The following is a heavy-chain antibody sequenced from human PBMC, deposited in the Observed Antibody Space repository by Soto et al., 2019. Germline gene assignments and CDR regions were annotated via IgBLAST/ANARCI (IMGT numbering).Heavy chain of an antibody. Sequence: PGGSLRLSCVASGFAFGTHWMHWVRQAPGKGLVWVSRINTVGSTTTYADSVKGRFTISRDNARHTLYLQMDSLRAEDTAVYYCARLYDFWSGSALDSWGQGALVTVSS. J-gene: IGHJ4*02. D-gene: IGHD3-3*01. CDR3: ARLYDFWSGSALDS. CDR2: INTVGSTT. V-gene: IGHV3-74*01. CDR1: GFAFGTHW.